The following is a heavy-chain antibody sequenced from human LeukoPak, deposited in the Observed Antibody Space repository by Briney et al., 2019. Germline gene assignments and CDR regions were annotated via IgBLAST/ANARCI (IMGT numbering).Heavy chain of an antibody. CDR2: ISHSGST. D-gene: IGHD2-21*02. CDR3: ARGGGVTATIYYYYYYGMDV. CDR1: GGSFSGYY. Sequence: SETLSLTCAVYGGSFSGYYWSWIRQPPGKGLEWIGEISHSGSTNYNPSLKSRVTISVDTSKNQFSLKLSSVTAADTAVYYCARGGGVTATIYYYYYYGMDVWGQGTLVTVSS. J-gene: IGHJ6*02. V-gene: IGHV4-34*01.